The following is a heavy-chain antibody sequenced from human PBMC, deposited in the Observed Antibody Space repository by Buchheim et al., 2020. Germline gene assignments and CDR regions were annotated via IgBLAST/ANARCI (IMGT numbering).Heavy chain of an antibody. Sequence: EVQLLESGGGLVQPGGSLRLSCAASGSTFSSYAMNWVSQAPGKGLEWVSDISGSVGSTYYADSVKGRFSISRDNSKNTLYLQMNSLKAEDTAVYYCAKDRTGYGSSWYDYWGQGTL. CDR3: AKDRTGYGSSWYDY. D-gene: IGHD6-13*01. CDR1: GSTFSSYA. J-gene: IGHJ4*02. V-gene: IGHV3-23*01. CDR2: ISGSVGST.